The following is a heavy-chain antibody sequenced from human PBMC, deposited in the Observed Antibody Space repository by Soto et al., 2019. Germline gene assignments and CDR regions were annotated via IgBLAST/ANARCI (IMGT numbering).Heavy chain of an antibody. D-gene: IGHD2-15*01. CDR3: ARDQCFGGGRSCYYFDF. Sequence: GGSLRLSCAASGFTFTTYAMHWVRQAPGKGLEWVAVISNDGRGKYYADSVKGRFTISRDNSKNTLYLQMNSLRSDDTAVYYCARDQCFGGGRSCYYFDFWGQGTLVTVSS. V-gene: IGHV3-30*04. CDR1: GFTFTTYA. CDR2: ISNDGRGK. J-gene: IGHJ4*02.